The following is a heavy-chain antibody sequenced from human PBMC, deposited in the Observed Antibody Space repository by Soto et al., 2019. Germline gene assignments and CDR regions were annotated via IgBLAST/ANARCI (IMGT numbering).Heavy chain of an antibody. CDR1: GDSIRDSF. CDR2: VHHTGNT. D-gene: IGHD2-15*01. Sequence: ETLSLTCTVSGDSIRDSFWSWVRQPPGKGLEWIGLVHHTGNTNYNPSLGTRVTMLIDASANHFSLTLTSVTPADAAIYYCARGREDNVDHHFGHLFDSWGQGTLVTVSS. J-gene: IGHJ4*02. CDR3: ARGREDNVDHHFGHLFDS. V-gene: IGHV4-59*01.